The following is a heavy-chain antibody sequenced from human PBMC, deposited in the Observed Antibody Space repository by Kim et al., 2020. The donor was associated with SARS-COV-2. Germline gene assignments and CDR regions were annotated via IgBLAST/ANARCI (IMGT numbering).Heavy chain of an antibody. CDR1: GFSFNYYA. Sequence: GGSLRLSCAASGFSFNYYAMHWVRQAPGKGLEYVSAISSNGDHTYYADSVQGRFSISRDNSRNALYLQMGSLRPEDMAVYYCARGMRGGFAMIDVGRWFFDLWGRGALVTVSS. J-gene: IGHJ2*01. CDR3: ARGMRGGFAMIDVGRWFFDL. CDR2: ISSNGDHT. D-gene: IGHD3-16*01. V-gene: IGHV3-64*02.